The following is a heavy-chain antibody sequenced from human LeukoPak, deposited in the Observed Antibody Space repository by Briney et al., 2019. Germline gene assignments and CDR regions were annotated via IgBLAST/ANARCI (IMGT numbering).Heavy chain of an antibody. D-gene: IGHD1-26*01. V-gene: IGHV3-74*01. CDR1: GFTFSSYA. J-gene: IGHJ4*02. Sequence: QTGGSLRLSCAASGFTFSSYAMSWVRQAPGKGLVWVSRINEDGRTTNYADSVKGRFTVSRDNAKNTLYLQMNSLRAEDTAIYYCGRDLGGRSGYWGQGTLVTVSS. CDR2: INEDGRTT. CDR3: GRDLGGRSGY.